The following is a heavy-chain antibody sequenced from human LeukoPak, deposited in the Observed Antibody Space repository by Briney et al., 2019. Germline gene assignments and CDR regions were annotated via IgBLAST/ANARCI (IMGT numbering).Heavy chain of an antibody. J-gene: IGHJ4*02. V-gene: IGHV1-2*02. Sequence: ASVKVSCKASGYTFTSYYMHWVRQAPGQGLEWMGWINPNSGGTNYAQKFQGRVTMTRDTSISTAYMELSRLRSDDTAVYYCARGRGYSSSWSLFDYWGQGTLVTVSS. CDR2: INPNSGGT. D-gene: IGHD6-13*01. CDR1: GYTFTSYY. CDR3: ARGRGYSSSWSLFDY.